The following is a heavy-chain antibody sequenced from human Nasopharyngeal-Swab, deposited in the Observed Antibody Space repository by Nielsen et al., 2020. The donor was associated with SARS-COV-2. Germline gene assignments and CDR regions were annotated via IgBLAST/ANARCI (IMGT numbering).Heavy chain of an antibody. CDR1: GFTFSDYE. V-gene: IGHV3-48*03. CDR2: IARDGSTI. D-gene: IGHD6-6*01. CDR3: ATEPPTTIGARPDY. Sequence: GESLQISCAASGFTFSDYEMNWVRQAPGKGLEWVSYIARDGSTIYYADSVKGRFTISRDNAKNSLYLQMNSLRAEDTAVYYCATEPPTTIGARPDYWGQGTLVTVSS. J-gene: IGHJ4*02.